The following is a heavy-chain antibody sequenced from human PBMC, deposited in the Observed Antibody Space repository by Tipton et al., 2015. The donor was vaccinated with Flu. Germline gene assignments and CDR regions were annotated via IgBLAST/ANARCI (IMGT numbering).Heavy chain of an antibody. V-gene: IGHV4-4*02. Sequence: TLSLTCAVSGASISSFNWWSWVRQPPGKGLEWIGEIYHTGSPTYNPSLKSRVTISIDKPKNQFSLKLSSVTAADTAVYYCARFSSDYDSSGWWSPDWGQGTLVIVSS. J-gene: IGHJ4*02. CDR3: ARFSSDYDSSGWWSPD. CDR1: GASISSFNW. CDR2: IYHTGSP. D-gene: IGHD3-22*01.